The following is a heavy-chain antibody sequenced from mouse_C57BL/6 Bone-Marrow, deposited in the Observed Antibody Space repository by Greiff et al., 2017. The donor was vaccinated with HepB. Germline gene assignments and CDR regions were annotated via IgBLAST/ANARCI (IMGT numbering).Heavy chain of an antibody. Sequence: EVKLLESGGGLVQPKGSLKLSCAASGFSFNTYAMNWVRQAPGKGLEWVARIRSKSNNYATYYADSVKDRFTISRDDSESMLYLQMNNLKTEDTAMYYCVRHGGLRRGFDYWGQGTTLTVSS. D-gene: IGHD2-4*01. V-gene: IGHV10-1*01. J-gene: IGHJ2*01. CDR3: VRHGGLRRGFDY. CDR2: IRSKSNNYAT. CDR1: GFSFNTYA.